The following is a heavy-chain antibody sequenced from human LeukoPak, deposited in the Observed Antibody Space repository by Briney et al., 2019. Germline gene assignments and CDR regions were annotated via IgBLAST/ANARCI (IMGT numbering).Heavy chain of an antibody. V-gene: IGHV1-8*03. J-gene: IGHJ4*02. CDR2: MNPNSGNT. D-gene: IGHD4-11*01. CDR3: ARNTATITTPFDY. CDR1: GYTFTSYD. Sequence: ALVKVSCKASGYTFTSYDINWVRQATGQGLEWMGWMNPNSGNTGYAQKFQGRVTITRNTSISTAYMELSSLRSEDTAVYYCARNTATITTPFDYWGQGTLVTVSS.